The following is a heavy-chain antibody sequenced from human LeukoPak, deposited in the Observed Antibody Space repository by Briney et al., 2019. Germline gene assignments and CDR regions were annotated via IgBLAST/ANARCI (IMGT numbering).Heavy chain of an antibody. CDR3: ARMGSVGYCSGGTCYPTYSFDY. CDR2: IKQDGSET. V-gene: IGHV3-7*01. D-gene: IGHD2-15*01. J-gene: IGHJ4*02. CDR1: GFTFSTYW. Sequence: GGSLRLSCAASGFTFSTYWMSWVRQAPGKGLEWVANIKQDGSETYYVDSVKGRFTISGDNAKNSLSLQMNSLRAEDTAVYYCARMGSVGYCSGGTCYPTYSFDYWGQGALVTVSS.